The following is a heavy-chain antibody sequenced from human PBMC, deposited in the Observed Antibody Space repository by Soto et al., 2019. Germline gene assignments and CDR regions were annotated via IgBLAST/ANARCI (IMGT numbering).Heavy chain of an antibody. CDR3: AREPATAKPEGVDF. D-gene: IGHD1-1*01. V-gene: IGHV1-2*02. CDR1: GYTFSDYY. CDR2: INPNSGGT. Sequence: SVQVTCQASGYTFSDYYIHWVRQAPGQGLEWMGWINPNSGGTKYAPKFQGGVTMTRDTSITTAYMELSRLRSGDTAVYYCAREPATAKPEGVDFWGQGTLVTVSS. J-gene: IGHJ4*02.